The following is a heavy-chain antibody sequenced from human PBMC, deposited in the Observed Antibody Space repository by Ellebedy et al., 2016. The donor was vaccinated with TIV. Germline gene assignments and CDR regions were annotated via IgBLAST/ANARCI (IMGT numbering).Heavy chain of an antibody. Sequence: GGSLRLXXAASGFTFNSYAMSWVRLAPGKGLEWISVISGSGGSTYYADSVKGRFTISRDNSKNTLYLQMNSLRDEDTAVYYCARGLLYGDYLNWFDPWGQGTLVTVSS. CDR1: GFTFNSYA. J-gene: IGHJ5*02. CDR2: ISGSGGST. V-gene: IGHV3-23*01. D-gene: IGHD4-17*01. CDR3: ARGLLYGDYLNWFDP.